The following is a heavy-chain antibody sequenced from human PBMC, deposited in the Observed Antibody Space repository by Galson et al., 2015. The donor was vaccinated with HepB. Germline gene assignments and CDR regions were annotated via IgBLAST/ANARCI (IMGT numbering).Heavy chain of an antibody. J-gene: IGHJ4*02. CDR3: VEAALH. CDR2: IKEDGSEI. V-gene: IGHV3-7*03. D-gene: IGHD6-6*01. CDR1: GFSFSTHW. Sequence: SLRLSCAASGFSFSTHWMSWVRQAPGKGLQWVANIKEDGSEIYYADSVKGRFSISRDNAKKSLYLQMNSLRAEDAAVYYCVEAALHWSLGSLVVVSS.